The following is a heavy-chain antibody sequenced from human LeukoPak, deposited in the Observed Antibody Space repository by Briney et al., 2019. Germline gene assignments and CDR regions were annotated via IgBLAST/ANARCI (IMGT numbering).Heavy chain of an antibody. CDR1: GYTFTSYD. CDR3: ARALSWITDSYYYMDV. CDR2: MNPNSGNT. Sequence: ASVKVSCKASGYTFTSYDINWVRQATGQGLEWMGWMNPNSGNTGYAQKFQGRVTMTKNTSITTAYMELNSLRSEDTAVYYCARALSWITDSYYYMDVWGKGTTVTVSS. D-gene: IGHD3-10*01. J-gene: IGHJ6*03. V-gene: IGHV1-8*01.